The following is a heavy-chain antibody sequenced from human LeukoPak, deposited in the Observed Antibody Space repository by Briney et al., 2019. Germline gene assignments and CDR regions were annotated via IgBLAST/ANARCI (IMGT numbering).Heavy chain of an antibody. CDR2: VTHSRST. D-gene: IGHD6-19*01. J-gene: IGHJ4*02. CDR3: ARRLPVAGRAPDY. V-gene: IGHV4-34*01. CDR1: GGSLSDYY. Sequence: SETLSLTCAVYGGSLSDYYWSWIRQPPGKGLEWIGEVTHSRSTNYNPSLKSRVTISVVTSMNQFSLKLSSVTAADTAVYYCARRLPVAGRAPDYWGPGTLVTVSS.